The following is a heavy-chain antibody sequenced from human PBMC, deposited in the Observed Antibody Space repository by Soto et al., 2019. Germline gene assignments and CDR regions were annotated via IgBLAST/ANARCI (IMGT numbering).Heavy chain of an antibody. CDR2: ISAYNGNT. Sequence: QVQLVQSGAEVKKPGASVKVSCKASGYTFTSYGISWVRQAPGQGLEWMGWISAYNGNTNYAQKLQGRVTMTTDTSTSTAYMELRSLRSDDMAVYYCARDAGGYDFWSGEYYYYYYGMDVWGQGTTVTVSS. J-gene: IGHJ6*02. CDR3: ARDAGGYDFWSGEYYYYYYGMDV. CDR1: GYTFTSYG. V-gene: IGHV1-18*03. D-gene: IGHD3-3*01.